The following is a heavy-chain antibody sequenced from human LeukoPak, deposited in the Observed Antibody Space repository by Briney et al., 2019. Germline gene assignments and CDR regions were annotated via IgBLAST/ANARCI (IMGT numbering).Heavy chain of an antibody. Sequence: GAPVKVSCKASGYTFTDYYMHWVRQAPGQGLEWMGWINPNSGGTDYAQKFQGRVTMTRDTSISTAYMELSGLRSDDTAVYYCASGERVVTAIPGFYFDYWGQGTLVTVSS. CDR3: ASGERVVTAIPGFYFDY. CDR2: INPNSGGT. D-gene: IGHD2-21*02. CDR1: GYTFTDYY. J-gene: IGHJ4*02. V-gene: IGHV1-2*02.